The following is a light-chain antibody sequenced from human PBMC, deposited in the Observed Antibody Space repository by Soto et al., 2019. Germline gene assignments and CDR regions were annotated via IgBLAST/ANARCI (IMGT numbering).Light chain of an antibody. CDR2: GAS. Sequence: EIVLTQSPGTLSLSPGERATLSCRASQSVSSSYLAWYQQKPGQAPRLLIYGASSRATGIPDRFSGSGSGTDFTLTISRLEPEDFAVYYCQQYGSPPSITFGQGTRLEIK. CDR1: QSVSSSY. J-gene: IGKJ5*01. V-gene: IGKV3-20*01. CDR3: QQYGSPPSIT.